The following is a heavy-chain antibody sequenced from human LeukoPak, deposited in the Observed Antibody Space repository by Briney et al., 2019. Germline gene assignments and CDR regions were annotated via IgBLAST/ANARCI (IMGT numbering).Heavy chain of an antibody. CDR1: GFTFNKFA. J-gene: IGHJ4*02. D-gene: IGHD6-13*01. Sequence: GGSLRLSCEASGFTFNKFAMSWVRQAPGKGPEWVSGIGSSGATIFYADSVKGRYTISRDTSKNMLYLQMNSLRAEDTAVYYCAKAWAAAGTFASWGQGTLVTVSS. CDR3: AKAWAAAGTFAS. V-gene: IGHV3-23*01. CDR2: IGSSGATI.